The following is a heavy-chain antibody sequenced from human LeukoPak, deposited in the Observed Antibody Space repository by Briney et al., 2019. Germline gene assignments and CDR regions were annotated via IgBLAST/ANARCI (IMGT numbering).Heavy chain of an antibody. CDR3: ARDIKQQLVRTFDY. J-gene: IGHJ4*02. Sequence: GGSLRLSCAASGFTVSSNYMSWVRQAPGKGLEWVSSISSSSSYIYYADSVKGRFTISRDNAKNSLYLQMNSLRAEDTAVYYCARDIKQQLVRTFDYWGQGTLVTVSS. CDR2: ISSSSSYI. D-gene: IGHD6-13*01. CDR1: GFTVSSNY. V-gene: IGHV3-21*01.